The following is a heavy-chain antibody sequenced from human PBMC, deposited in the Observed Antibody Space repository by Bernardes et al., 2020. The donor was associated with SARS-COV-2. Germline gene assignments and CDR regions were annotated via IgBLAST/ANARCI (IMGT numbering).Heavy chain of an antibody. Sequence: SLRLSCAASGFTFSSYSMNWVRQAPGKGLEWVSSISSSSSYIYYADSVKGRFTISRDNAKNSLYLQMNSLRAEDTAVYYCARDQRQQLVFFYEYWGQGTLVTGSS. CDR1: GFTFSSYS. CDR3: ARDQRQQLVFFYEY. V-gene: IGHV3-21*01. J-gene: IGHJ4*02. D-gene: IGHD6-13*01. CDR2: ISSSSSYI.